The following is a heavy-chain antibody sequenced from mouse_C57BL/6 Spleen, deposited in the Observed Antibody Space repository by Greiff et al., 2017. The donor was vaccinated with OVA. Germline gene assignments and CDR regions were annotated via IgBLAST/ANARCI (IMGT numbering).Heavy chain of an antibody. CDR1: GFTFSNYW. J-gene: IGHJ2*01. Sequence: EVKVVESGGGLVQPGGSMKLSCVASGFTFSNYWMNWVRQSPETGLEWVAQIRLKSDNYATHYAESVKGRFTISRDDSKSSVYLQMNNLRAEDTGIYYCTGVKIYYGKVFDYWGQGTTLTVSS. V-gene: IGHV6-3*01. CDR3: TGVKIYYGKVFDY. CDR2: IRLKSDNYAT. D-gene: IGHD2-1*01.